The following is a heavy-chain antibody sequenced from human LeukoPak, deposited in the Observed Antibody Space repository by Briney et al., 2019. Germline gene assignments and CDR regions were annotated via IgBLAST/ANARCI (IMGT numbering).Heavy chain of an antibody. J-gene: IGHJ3*02. V-gene: IGHV3-53*01. CDR3: ARNILFAFDI. Sequence: PGGSLRLSCAASGFTFSSYGMNWVRQAPGKGLEWVSIIYNDGSTYYADSMKGRFTISRDNSKNTLYLQVNSLGAEDTAMYYCARNILFAFDIWGQGTMVTVSS. CDR2: IYNDGST. CDR1: GFTFSSYG.